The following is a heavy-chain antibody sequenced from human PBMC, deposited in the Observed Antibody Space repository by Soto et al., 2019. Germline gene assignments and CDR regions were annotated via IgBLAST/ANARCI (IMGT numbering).Heavy chain of an antibody. CDR1: GFTFSSYW. V-gene: IGHV3-74*01. Sequence: GGSLRLSCAASGFTFSSYWMHCVRQAPGKGLVWVSRINSDGTSTSYADSMKGRFTISRDNAKNTLYLQMNSLRAEDTAVYYCARLWFGELYGGEYYYYYGMDVWGQGTTVTVSS. D-gene: IGHD3-10*01. J-gene: IGHJ6*02. CDR3: ARLWFGELYGGEYYYYYGMDV. CDR2: INSDGTST.